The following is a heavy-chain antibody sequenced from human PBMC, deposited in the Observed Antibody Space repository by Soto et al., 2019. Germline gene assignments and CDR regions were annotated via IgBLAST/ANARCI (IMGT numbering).Heavy chain of an antibody. CDR1: GFTFSSYA. CDR2: ISGSGGST. CDR3: AKHRGSGTSCYAY. V-gene: IGHV3-23*01. Sequence: GGSLRLSCAASGFTFSSYAMSWVRQAPGKGLEWVSGISGSGGSTYYADSVKGRFTISRDNSKNTLYLQMNSLRAEDTAVYYCAKHRGSGTSCYAYWGQGSLVTVSS. D-gene: IGHD2-2*01. J-gene: IGHJ4*02.